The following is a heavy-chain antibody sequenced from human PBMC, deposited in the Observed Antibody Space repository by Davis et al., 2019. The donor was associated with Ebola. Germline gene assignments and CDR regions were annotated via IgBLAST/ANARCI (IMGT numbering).Heavy chain of an antibody. D-gene: IGHD1-26*01. CDR1: GFPFSTSG. Sequence: SPKIPCEASGFPFSTSGMNWVRLAPGKGLEWISYISSASAALYYSDSVKGRFTISRDNAKNSLFLQMNSLRDEDTAVYYCARDKVGATTDAFDFWGQGTMVTVSS. J-gene: IGHJ3*01. CDR2: ISSASAAL. V-gene: IGHV3-48*02. CDR3: ARDKVGATTDAFDF.